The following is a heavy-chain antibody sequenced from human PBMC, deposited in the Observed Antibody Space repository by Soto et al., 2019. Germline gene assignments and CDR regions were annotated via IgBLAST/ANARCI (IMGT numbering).Heavy chain of an antibody. D-gene: IGHD5-12*01. V-gene: IGHV3-7*01. CDR2: IKQDGSKK. CDR1: GFTFSSYW. Sequence: GGYLRLSCAASGFTFSSYWMSWVRQAPGKGLEWVANIKQDGSKKDYVDSVKGRFTISRDNAQNSLYLQMNSLRAEDTAVYYCARDAEYGGYYYFDYWGQGTLVTVSS. J-gene: IGHJ4*02. CDR3: ARDAEYGGYYYFDY.